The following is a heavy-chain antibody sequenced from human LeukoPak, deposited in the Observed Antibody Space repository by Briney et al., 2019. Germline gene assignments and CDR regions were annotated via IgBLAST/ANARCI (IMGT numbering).Heavy chain of an antibody. J-gene: IGHJ4*02. CDR1: GYTFTDYY. CDR3: ATDNYGMLDY. D-gene: IGHD3-9*01. Sequence: ASVKVSCRAPGYTFTDYYIHWVRRAPGQGLEWMGWVDPRSGITKCTQKFQGRVTMTRDTSINTVYVDLSGLTFDDTAVYYCATDNYGMLDYWGQGTLVTVSS. V-gene: IGHV1-2*02. CDR2: VDPRSGIT.